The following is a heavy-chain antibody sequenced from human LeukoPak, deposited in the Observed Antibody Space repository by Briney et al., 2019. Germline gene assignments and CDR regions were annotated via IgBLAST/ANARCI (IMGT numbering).Heavy chain of an antibody. CDR1: GLTFSGYW. J-gene: IGHJ6*02. D-gene: IGHD3-3*02. CDR2: INQGASEK. Sequence: GGSLRLSCAASGLTFSGYWMSWVRQAPGKGLEWVANINQGASEKYYVDSVKGRFTISRDNAKNSLYLQMNSLRAEDTAVYYCARGTASFSQGMDVWGQGTTVTVSS. V-gene: IGHV3-7*01. CDR3: ARGTASFSQGMDV.